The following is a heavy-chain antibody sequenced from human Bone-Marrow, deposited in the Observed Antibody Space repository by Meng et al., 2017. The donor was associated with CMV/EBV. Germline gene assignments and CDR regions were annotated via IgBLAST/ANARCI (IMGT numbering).Heavy chain of an antibody. Sequence: SCKASGYNFTGHFMHWVRQAPGQGLEWMGWINPNNGGTNYAQKFQGRVTMTRDTSISTAYMELNYLTSDDTAVYYCARGTGSSWFDYWGQGTLVTVSS. V-gene: IGHV1-2*02. D-gene: IGHD1-26*01. J-gene: IGHJ4*02. CDR3: ARGTGSSWFDY. CDR2: INPNNGGT. CDR1: GYNFTGHF.